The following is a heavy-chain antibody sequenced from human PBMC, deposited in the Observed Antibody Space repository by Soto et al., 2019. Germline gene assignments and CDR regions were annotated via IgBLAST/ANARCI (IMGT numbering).Heavy chain of an antibody. CDR1: GGTFSSYA. Sequence: SVKVSCKASGGTFSSYAISWVRQAPGQGLEWMGGIIPIFGTANYAQKFQGRVTITADESTSTAYMELSSLRSEDTAVYYCALRYFDWLLGDYYYYGMDVWGQGTTVTV. CDR3: ALRYFDWLLGDYYYYGMDV. D-gene: IGHD3-9*01. CDR2: IIPIFGTA. J-gene: IGHJ6*02. V-gene: IGHV1-69*13.